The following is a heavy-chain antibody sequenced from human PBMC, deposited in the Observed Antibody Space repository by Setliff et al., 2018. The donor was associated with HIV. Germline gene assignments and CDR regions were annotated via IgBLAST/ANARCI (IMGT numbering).Heavy chain of an antibody. Sequence: SETLSLPCTVSGCSISSYYWTWIRQPAGKGLEWIGSIGPIYTSGSTKYNPSLESRVTMSVDTSKNQFSMRLYSVTAADPDVYCCASFDLFTTSSADWGQGALVTVSS. CDR3: ASFDLFTTSSAD. CDR2: IGPIYTSGST. CDR1: GCSISSYY. V-gene: IGHV4-4*07. J-gene: IGHJ1*01. D-gene: IGHD6-6*01.